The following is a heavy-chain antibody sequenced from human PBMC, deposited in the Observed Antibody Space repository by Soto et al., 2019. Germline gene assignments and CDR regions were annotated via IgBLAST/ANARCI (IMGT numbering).Heavy chain of an antibody. CDR3: ARGPWFDP. Sequence: PSETLSLTCTVSGGSISSGGYYWTWVRQHPGKGPEWIGYIYYSGSTYYNPSLKSRVTISIDTPKNQFSLKLSSVTAADTAVYYCARGPWFDPWGQGTLVTVLL. V-gene: IGHV4-31*03. J-gene: IGHJ5*02. CDR1: GGSISSGGYY. CDR2: IYYSGST.